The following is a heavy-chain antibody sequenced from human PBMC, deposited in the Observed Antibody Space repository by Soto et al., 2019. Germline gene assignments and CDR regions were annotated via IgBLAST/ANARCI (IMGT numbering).Heavy chain of an antibody. CDR1: GGSISSNYW. D-gene: IGHD3-16*01. CDR2: MYHSGST. J-gene: IGHJ3*02. CDR3: ARLHMITFGGHVYRPFDI. V-gene: IGHV4-4*02. Sequence: QVQLQESGPGLVKPSGTLSLTCEVSGGSISSNYWWRWVRQPPGKGLEWIGEMYHSGSTNYNPSLKSRVTISVDKSNTQFFLDLTSVTAADTAVYYCARLHMITFGGHVYRPFDIWGQGTMVTVSS.